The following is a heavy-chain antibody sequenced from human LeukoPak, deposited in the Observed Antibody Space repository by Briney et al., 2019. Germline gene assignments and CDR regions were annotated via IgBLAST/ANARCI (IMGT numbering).Heavy chain of an antibody. CDR1: GFTFSSYA. V-gene: IGHV3-23*01. D-gene: IGHD1-26*01. CDR3: ARSPGWRLGATGFDY. CDR2: ISGSGGST. J-gene: IGHJ4*02. Sequence: PGGSLRLSCAASGFTFSSYAMSWVRQAPGKGLEWVSAISGSGGSTYYADSVKGRFTISRDNSKNTLYLQMNSLRAEDTAVYYCARSPGWRLGATGFDYWGQGTLVTVSS.